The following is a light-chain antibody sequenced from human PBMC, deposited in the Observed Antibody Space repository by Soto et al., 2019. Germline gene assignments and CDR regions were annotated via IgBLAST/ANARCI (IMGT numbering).Light chain of an antibody. CDR1: TSNIGAGYD. CDR3: QSYDTSLSGSYV. CDR2: ANS. J-gene: IGLJ1*01. V-gene: IGLV1-40*01. Sequence: QSVLTQPPSVSGAPGQRVIVSCTGSTSNIGAGYDVHWYQQLPGTSPKPLIFANSNRPSGVPDRFSASRSGSSASLTITGLQAEDEADYYCQSYDTSLSGSYVFGSGTKGTVL.